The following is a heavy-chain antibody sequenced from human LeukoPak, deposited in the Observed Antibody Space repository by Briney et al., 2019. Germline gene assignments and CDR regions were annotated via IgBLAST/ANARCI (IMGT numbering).Heavy chain of an antibody. J-gene: IGHJ4*02. CDR2: ISYDGSNK. CDR3: AKDSSGRFDY. CDR1: GFTFSSYG. V-gene: IGHV3-30*18. Sequence: GRSLRLSCAASGFTFSSYGMHWVRQAPGKGLEWVAVISYDGSNKYYADSVKGRFTISRDNSKNTLYLQMNSLRAEDTAVYYCAKDSSGRFDYWGQGTPVTVSS. D-gene: IGHD3-22*01.